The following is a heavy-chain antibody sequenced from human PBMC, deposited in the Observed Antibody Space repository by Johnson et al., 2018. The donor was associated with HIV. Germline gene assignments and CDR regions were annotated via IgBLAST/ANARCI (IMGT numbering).Heavy chain of an antibody. Sequence: QVQLVESGGGLVKPGGSLRLSCAASGFTFSDYFMSWIRQAPGKGLQWVSYISSSGSTIYYADSVNGRFTISRHNAKNSLYLQMKSLRAEDTAVYYCTRGTYNWNYYDSMGYHSDAFDVWGQGTVVTVSS. V-gene: IGHV3-11*04. D-gene: IGHD1-7*01. CDR1: GFTFSDYF. CDR2: ISSSGSTI. CDR3: TRGTYNWNYYDSMGYHSDAFDV. J-gene: IGHJ3*01.